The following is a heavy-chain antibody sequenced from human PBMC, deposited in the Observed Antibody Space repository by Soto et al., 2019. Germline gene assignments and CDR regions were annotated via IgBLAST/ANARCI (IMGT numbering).Heavy chain of an antibody. Sequence: GESLKISCKGSGYSFTSYWIGWVRQMPGKGLEWMGIIYPGDSDTRYNPSFQGQVTISADKSISTAYLQWSSLKASDTAMYYCARPGFGNYVHYYYGMDVWGQGTTVTVSS. V-gene: IGHV5-51*01. CDR3: ARPGFGNYVHYYYGMDV. D-gene: IGHD4-4*01. J-gene: IGHJ6*02. CDR2: IYPGDSDT. CDR1: GYSFTSYW.